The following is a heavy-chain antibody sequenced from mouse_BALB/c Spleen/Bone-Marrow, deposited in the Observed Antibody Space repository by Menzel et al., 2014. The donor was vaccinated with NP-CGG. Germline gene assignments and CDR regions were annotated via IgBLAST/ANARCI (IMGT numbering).Heavy chain of an antibody. J-gene: IGHJ3*01. CDR2: IHPSDTET. Sequence: QVQLQQSAAELVRPGASVKLSCKASGYSFTSYWMNWVKQRPGHGLEWIGMIHPSDTETRLNQRFKDKATLTEDKSSSTAYMQLNSPTSEDSAVYDCARLEGNCGSAFACWGQGTLVTVSA. CDR3: ARLEGNCGSAFAC. V-gene: IGHV1-61*01. CDR1: GYSFTSYW. D-gene: IGHD1-1*01.